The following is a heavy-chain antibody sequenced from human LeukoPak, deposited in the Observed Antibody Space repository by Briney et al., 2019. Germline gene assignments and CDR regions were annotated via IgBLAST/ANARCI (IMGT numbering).Heavy chain of an antibody. CDR1: GFTFSSYE. CDR2: ISSSGSTI. V-gene: IGHV3-48*03. CDR3: AGGLWFGDPPNY. D-gene: IGHD3-10*01. J-gene: IGHJ4*02. Sequence: PGGSLRLSCAASGFTFSSYEMNWVRQAPGKGLEWVSYISSSGSTIYYADSVKGRFTISRHNAKNSLYLQMNSLRAEDTAVYYCAGGLWFGDPPNYWGQGTLVTVSS.